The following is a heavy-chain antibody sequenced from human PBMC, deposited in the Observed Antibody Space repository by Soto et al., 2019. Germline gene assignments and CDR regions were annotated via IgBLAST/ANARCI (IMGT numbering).Heavy chain of an antibody. Sequence: QVQLQESGPGLVKPSQTLSLTCTVSGGSISSGDYYWSWIRQPPGKGLEWIGYIYYSGSTYYNPSLKSRVTLSVDTSKNQSSLKLRSVTAADTAVYYCARLVQLLQGRWCGPWGQGTLVTVSS. D-gene: IGHD2-15*01. J-gene: IGHJ5*02. V-gene: IGHV4-30-4*08. CDR3: ARLVQLLQGRWCGP. CDR1: GGSISSGDYY. CDR2: IYYSGST.